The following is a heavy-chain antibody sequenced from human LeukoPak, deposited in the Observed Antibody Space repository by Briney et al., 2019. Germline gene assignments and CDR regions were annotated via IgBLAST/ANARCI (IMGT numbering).Heavy chain of an antibody. V-gene: IGHV3-21*01. CDR1: GFTFSNYN. CDR2: ISSSSSYI. CDR3: ARGVITFGGVIVDFDY. J-gene: IGHJ4*02. D-gene: IGHD3-16*02. Sequence: PGGSLRLSCAASGFTFSNYNMNWVRQAPGKGLEWVSSISSSSSYIYYADSVKGRFTISRDNAKNSLYLQMNSLRAEDTAVYYCARGVITFGGVIVDFDYWGQGTLVTVSS.